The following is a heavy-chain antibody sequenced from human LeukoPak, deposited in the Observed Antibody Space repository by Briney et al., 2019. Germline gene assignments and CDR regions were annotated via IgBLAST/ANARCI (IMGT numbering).Heavy chain of an antibody. CDR3: ARGNGDYVVS. Sequence: SETLSLTCTVSGGSISGYYWSWIRQPPGKGLEWIGYISYSGSTDYNPSLKSRLTISVDTSKNQFSLKLGSVTAADTAIYYCARGNGDYVVSWGQGTLVTVSS. V-gene: IGHV4-59*01. D-gene: IGHD2-8*02. CDR1: GGSISGYY. J-gene: IGHJ5*02. CDR2: ISYSGST.